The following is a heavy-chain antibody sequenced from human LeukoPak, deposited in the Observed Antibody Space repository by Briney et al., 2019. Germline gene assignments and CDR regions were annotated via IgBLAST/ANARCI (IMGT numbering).Heavy chain of an antibody. V-gene: IGHV3-30*18. CDR2: ISYDGSNK. CDR3: AKDRTTVAYYFDY. J-gene: IGHJ4*02. D-gene: IGHD4-23*01. Sequence: GGSLRLSCAASGFTFSSYGMHWVRQAPGKGLEWMAVISYDGSNKYYADSVKGRFTISRDNSKNTLYLQMNSLRAEDTAVYYCAKDRTTVAYYFDYWGQGTLVTVSS. CDR1: GFTFSSYG.